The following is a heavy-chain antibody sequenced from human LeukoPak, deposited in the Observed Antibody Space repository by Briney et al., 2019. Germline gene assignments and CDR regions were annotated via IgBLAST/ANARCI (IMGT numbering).Heavy chain of an antibody. D-gene: IGHD5-12*01. J-gene: IGHJ6*02. V-gene: IGHV4-34*01. CDR3: ARDPATNGMDV. CDR2: INHSGST. Sequence: SETLSLTCAVYGGSFSGYYWSWIREPPGKGLEWIGEINHSGSTNYNPSLKSRVTISVDTSKNQFSLKLSSVTAADTAVYYCARDPATNGMDVWGQGTTVTVSS. CDR1: GGSFSGYY.